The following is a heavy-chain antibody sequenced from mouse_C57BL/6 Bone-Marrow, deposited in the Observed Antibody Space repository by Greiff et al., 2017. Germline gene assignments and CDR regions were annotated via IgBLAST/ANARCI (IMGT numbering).Heavy chain of an antibody. Sequence: VQLKESGAELARPGASVKLSCKASGYTFTSYGISWVKQRTGQGLEWIGEIYPRSGNTYYNEKFKGKATLTADKSSSTAYMELRSLTSEDSAVYFCARGDYYGSYYFDYWGQGTTLTVSS. CDR1: GYTFTSYG. V-gene: IGHV1-81*01. CDR2: IYPRSGNT. CDR3: ARGDYYGSYYFDY. D-gene: IGHD1-1*01. J-gene: IGHJ2*01.